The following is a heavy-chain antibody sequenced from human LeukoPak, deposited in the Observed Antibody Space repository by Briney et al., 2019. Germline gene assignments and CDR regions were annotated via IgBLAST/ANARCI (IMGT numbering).Heavy chain of an antibody. CDR1: GFTFSSYG. J-gene: IGHJ4*02. CDR3: ARGGLSNPGSVDY. V-gene: IGHV3-30*02. D-gene: IGHD2-2*01. CDR2: IRYDGSNK. Sequence: SGGSLRLSCAASGFTFSSYGMHWVRQAPGKGLEWVAFIRYDGSNKYYADSVKGRFTISRDNSKNTLYLQMNSLRAEDTAVYYCARGGLSNPGSVDYWGQGTLVTVSS.